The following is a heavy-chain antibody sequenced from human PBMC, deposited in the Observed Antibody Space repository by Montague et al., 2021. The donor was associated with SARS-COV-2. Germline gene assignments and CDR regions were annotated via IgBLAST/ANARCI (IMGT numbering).Heavy chain of an antibody. Sequence: SETLSLTCTVSGASVASGNFYWSWIRQPPGKGLEWIGYMYYTGHTNYNPSLESRVTMPVDPSKNQFSLALTSVTAADTAVYYCARSRASVPSRPGFDYWGQGALGTVSS. J-gene: IGHJ4*02. CDR1: GASVASGNFY. CDR2: MYYTGHT. D-gene: IGHD6-6*01. CDR3: ARSRASVPSRPGFDY. V-gene: IGHV4-61*01.